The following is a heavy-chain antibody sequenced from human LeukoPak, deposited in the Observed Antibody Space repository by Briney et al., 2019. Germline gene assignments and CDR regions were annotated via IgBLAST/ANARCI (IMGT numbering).Heavy chain of an antibody. CDR2: IYSSGST. V-gene: IGHV4-59*01. J-gene: IGHJ4*02. D-gene: IGHD2-21*02. CDR1: GGSISSYY. CDR3: TRTQDVTAIDY. Sequence: SETLSLTCTVSGGSISSYYWSWLRQPPGKGLEWIGYIYSSGSTNYNPSLKSRVTMSVNTSKNQFSLKLSSVTAADTAVYYCTRTQDVTAIDYWGQGILVTVS.